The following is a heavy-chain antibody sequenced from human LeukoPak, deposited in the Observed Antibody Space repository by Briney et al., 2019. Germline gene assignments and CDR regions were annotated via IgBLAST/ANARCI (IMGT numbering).Heavy chain of an antibody. J-gene: IGHJ3*02. CDR3: ARSLKLRARTNDAFDI. Sequence: GGSLRLSCAASGFTFSSYAMHWVRQAPGKGLEWVAVISYDGSNKYYADSVKGRFTISRDNSKNTLYLQMNSLGAEDTAVYYCARSLKLRARTNDAFDIWGQGTMVTVSS. CDR1: GFTFSSYA. D-gene: IGHD1-26*01. V-gene: IGHV3-30-3*01. CDR2: ISYDGSNK.